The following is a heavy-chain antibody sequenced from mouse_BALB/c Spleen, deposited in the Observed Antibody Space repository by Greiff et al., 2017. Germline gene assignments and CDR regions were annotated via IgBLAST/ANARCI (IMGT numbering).Heavy chain of an antibody. D-gene: IGHD2-1*01. CDR1: GYTFTSYW. V-gene: IGHV1-87*01. CDR2: IYPGDGDT. CDR3: ARGDGNYAMDY. J-gene: IGHJ4*01. Sequence: QVQLQQSGAELARPGASVKLSCKASGYTFTSYWMQWVKQRPGQGLEWIGAIYPGDGDTRYTQKFKGKATLTADKSSSTAYIQLSSLASEDSAVYYCARGDGNYAMDYWGQGTSVTVSS.